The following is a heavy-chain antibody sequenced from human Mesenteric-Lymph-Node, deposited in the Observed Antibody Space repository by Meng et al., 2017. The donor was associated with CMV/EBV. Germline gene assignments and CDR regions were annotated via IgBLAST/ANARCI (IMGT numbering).Heavy chain of an antibody. CDR2: ISYSGNT. J-gene: IGHJ5*02. CDR1: GGSISSSNYY. D-gene: IGHD1-26*01. V-gene: IGHV4-39*02. CDR3: ARESGSYKGDNWFDP. Sequence: SETLSLTCTVSGGSISSSNYYWGWIRQPPGKGLEWIGSISYSGNTYYNPSLKSRVTMSVDTSKRQFSLNLSSATAADTAVYYCARESGSYKGDNWFDPWGQGAPVTVSS.